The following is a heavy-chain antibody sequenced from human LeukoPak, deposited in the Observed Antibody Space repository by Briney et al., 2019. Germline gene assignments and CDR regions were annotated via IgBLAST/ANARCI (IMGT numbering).Heavy chain of an antibody. CDR1: GGSISSGDYY. CDR2: IYYSGST. CDR3: ARDRGYGDYGGQTWGMDV. Sequence: SETLSLTCTVSGGSISSGDYYWSWIRQPPGKGLEWIGYIYYSGSTYYNPSLKSRVTISVDTSKNQFSLKLSSVTAADTAVYYCARDRGYGDYGGQTWGMDVWGQGTTVTVS. V-gene: IGHV4-30-4*01. J-gene: IGHJ6*02. D-gene: IGHD4-17*01.